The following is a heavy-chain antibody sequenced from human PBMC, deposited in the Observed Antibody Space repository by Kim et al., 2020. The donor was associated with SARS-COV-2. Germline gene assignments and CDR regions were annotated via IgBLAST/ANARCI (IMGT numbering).Heavy chain of an antibody. D-gene: IGHD1-20*01. Sequence: GGSLRLSCAASGFIVSSNYMSWVRQAPGKGLEWVAVIYSGGSTYYADSVKGRFTISRDNSKNTLYLQMNSLRAEDTAVYYCARVGITGTTQTFDYWGQGTLVTVSS. J-gene: IGHJ4*02. CDR1: GFIVSSNY. CDR3: ARVGITGTTQTFDY. CDR2: IYSGGST. V-gene: IGHV3-53*01.